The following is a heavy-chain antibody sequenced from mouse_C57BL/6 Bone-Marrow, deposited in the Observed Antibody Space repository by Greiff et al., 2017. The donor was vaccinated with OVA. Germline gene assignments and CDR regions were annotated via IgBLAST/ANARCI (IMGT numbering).Heavy chain of an antibody. CDR1: GYTFTSYW. J-gene: IGHJ4*01. Sequence: QVQLQQSGAELVKPGASVKLSCKASGYTFTSYWMQWVKQRPGQGLEWIGEIDPSDSYTNYNQKFKGKATLTVDTSSSTAYMQLSSLTSEDSAVYYCAREGDYYGSSPYYAMDYWGQGTSVTVSS. CDR3: AREGDYYGSSPYYAMDY. CDR2: IDPSDSYT. D-gene: IGHD1-1*01. V-gene: IGHV1-50*01.